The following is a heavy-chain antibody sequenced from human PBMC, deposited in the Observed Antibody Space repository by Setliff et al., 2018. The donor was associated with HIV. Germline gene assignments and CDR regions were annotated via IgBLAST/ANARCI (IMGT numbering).Heavy chain of an antibody. Sequence: ETLSLTCTVSGDSIKNYHWSWIRQPPGKGLEWVGRIKSIGDGETTDYAAPVKGRFTISRDDSKNTLYLQLNNLETEDTAFYYCGTRLRWSPEKIDYWGQGSLVTVSS. V-gene: IGHV3-15*01. J-gene: IGHJ4*02. CDR3: GTRLRWSPEKIDY. D-gene: IGHD6-13*01. CDR1: GDSIKNYH. CDR2: IKSIGDGETT.